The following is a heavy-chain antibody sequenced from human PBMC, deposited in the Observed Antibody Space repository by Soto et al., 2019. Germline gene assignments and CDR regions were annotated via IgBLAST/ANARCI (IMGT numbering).Heavy chain of an antibody. J-gene: IGHJ4*02. V-gene: IGHV3-74*01. CDR1: GFTFNTYW. CDR2: IAPNGRST. D-gene: IGHD3-22*01. Sequence: EVQLVESGGGLVQPGGSLRLSCATSGFTFNTYWMHWIRQVPGEGLVWVARIAPNGRSTTYADSVKGRFTISRDNAKSTVYLQMNSLRVEDTAVYSCASGVYDSSAYFDYWGQGALVTVSS. CDR3: ASGVYDSSAYFDY.